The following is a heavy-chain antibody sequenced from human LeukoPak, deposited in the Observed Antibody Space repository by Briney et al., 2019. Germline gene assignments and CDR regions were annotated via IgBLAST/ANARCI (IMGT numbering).Heavy chain of an antibody. D-gene: IGHD2-2*01. Sequence: ASVKVSCKASGGTFSSYAISWVRQAPGQGLEWMGGIIPIFGTANYAQKFQGRVTITADESTSTAYMELSSLRSEDTAVYYCARRATVPAATAWFDPWGQGTLVTVSS. CDR2: IIPIFGTA. V-gene: IGHV1-69*13. CDR1: GGTFSSYA. CDR3: ARRATVPAATAWFDP. J-gene: IGHJ5*02.